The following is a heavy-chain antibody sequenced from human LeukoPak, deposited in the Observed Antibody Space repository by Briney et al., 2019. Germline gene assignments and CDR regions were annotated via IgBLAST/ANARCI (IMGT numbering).Heavy chain of an antibody. V-gene: IGHV4-39*01. CDR3: ARHTVGATDC. CDR2: IYYSGST. D-gene: IGHD1-26*01. J-gene: IGHJ4*02. Sequence: SETLSLTCTVSGGSISSTSSYWGWIRQPPGKGLEWIGTIYYSGSTYYNPSLKSRVTMSVDTSKNHFSLRLSSVTAADTAVYYCARHTVGATDCWGQGTLVTVSS. CDR1: GGSISSTSSY.